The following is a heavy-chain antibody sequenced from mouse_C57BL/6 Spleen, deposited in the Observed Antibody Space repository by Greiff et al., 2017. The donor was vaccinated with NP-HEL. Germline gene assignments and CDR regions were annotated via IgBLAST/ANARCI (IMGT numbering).Heavy chain of an antibody. Sequence: EVQLQQSGPELVKPGASVKISCKASGYSFTGYYMNWVKQSPEKSLEWIGEINPSTGGTTYNQKFKAKATLTVDKSSSTAYMQLKSLTSEDSAVYYCARWGLSIHAMDYWGQGTSVTVSS. CDR2: INPSTGGT. CDR3: ARWGLSIHAMDY. D-gene: IGHD2-13*01. CDR1: GYSFTGYY. J-gene: IGHJ4*01. V-gene: IGHV1-42*01.